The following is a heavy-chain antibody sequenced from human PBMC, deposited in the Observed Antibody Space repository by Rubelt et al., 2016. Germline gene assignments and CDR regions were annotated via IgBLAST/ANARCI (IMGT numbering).Heavy chain of an antibody. V-gene: IGHV3-48*02. J-gene: IGHJ4*02. CDR1: GFTFSSYS. Sequence: EVQLVESGGGLVQPGGSLRLSCAASGFTFSSYSMNWVRQAPGKGLEWVSYISSSSSTIYYADSVKGRFTISRDNAKNSLYLQMNSLRDEDTAVYYCARDSSWVRGVSCFDYWGQGTLVTVSS. CDR3: ARDSSWVRGVSCFDY. D-gene: IGHD3-10*01. CDR2: ISSSSSTI.